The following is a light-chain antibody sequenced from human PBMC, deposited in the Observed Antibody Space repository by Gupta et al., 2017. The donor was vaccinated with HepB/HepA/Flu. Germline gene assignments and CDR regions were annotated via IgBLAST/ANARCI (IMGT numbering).Light chain of an antibody. J-gene: IGKJ4*01. CDR1: QDIGNH. Sequence: DVQRTHSPSSLSASVGDRVTITCQASQDIGNHLNWYQQKPGKAPKLLIYDASNLEAGVPSRFSGSGSGTEFTFTISSLQPEDLATYYCEKYDDFYSLTFGGGTKVEIK. CDR3: EKYDDFYSLT. V-gene: IGKV1-33*01. CDR2: DAS.